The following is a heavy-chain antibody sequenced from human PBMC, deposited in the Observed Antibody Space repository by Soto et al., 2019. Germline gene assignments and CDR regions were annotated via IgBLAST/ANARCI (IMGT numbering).Heavy chain of an antibody. Sequence: QVQLVQSGAEVKKPGSSVKVSCKASGGTFSSYAISWVRQAPGQGVEWMGGIIPIFGTANYAQKFQGRVTITADKSTSTAYMELSSLRSEDKAVYYCARERPYCSGGSCYSVPGGMDVWGQGTTVTVSS. CDR3: ARERPYCSGGSCYSVPGGMDV. CDR1: GGTFSSYA. D-gene: IGHD2-15*01. CDR2: IIPIFGTA. J-gene: IGHJ6*02. V-gene: IGHV1-69*06.